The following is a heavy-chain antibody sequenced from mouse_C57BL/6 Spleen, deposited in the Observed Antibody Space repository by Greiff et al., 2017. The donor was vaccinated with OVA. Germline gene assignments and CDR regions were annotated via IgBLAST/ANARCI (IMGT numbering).Heavy chain of an antibody. J-gene: IGHJ2*01. D-gene: IGHD1-1*01. CDR1: GYTFTSYW. V-gene: IGHV1-50*01. CDR2: IDPSDSYT. Sequence: QVQLQQPGAELVKPGASVKLSCKASGYTFTSYWMQWVKQRPGQGLEWIGEIDPSDSYTNYNQKFKGKATLTVDTSSSTAYMQLSSLTSEDSAVYYCARSEGSSYDDDWGQGTTLTVSS. CDR3: ARSEGSSYDDD.